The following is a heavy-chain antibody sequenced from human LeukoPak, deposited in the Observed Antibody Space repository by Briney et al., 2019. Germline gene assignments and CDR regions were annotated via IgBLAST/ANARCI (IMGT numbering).Heavy chain of an antibody. CDR2: IWYDGSNK. J-gene: IGHJ4*02. Sequence: GGSLRLSCAASGFTFSSYGMHWVRQVPGKGLEWVAVIWYDGSNKYYADSVKGRFTISRDNSKNTLYLQMNSLRAEDTAVYYCARELHYYDILTGYSHWGQGTLVTVPS. V-gene: IGHV3-33*01. CDR1: GFTFSSYG. D-gene: IGHD3-9*01. CDR3: ARELHYYDILTGYSH.